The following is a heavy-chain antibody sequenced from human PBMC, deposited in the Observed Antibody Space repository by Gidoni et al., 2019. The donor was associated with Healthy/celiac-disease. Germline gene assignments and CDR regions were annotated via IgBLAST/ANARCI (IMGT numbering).Heavy chain of an antibody. D-gene: IGHD4-4*01. CDR3: ARLQNDYISGDDY. Sequence: STYYNPSLKSRVTISVDTSKNQFSLKLSSVTAADTAVYYCARLQNDYISGDDYWGQGTLVTVSS. CDR2: ST. V-gene: IGHV4-39*01. J-gene: IGHJ4*02.